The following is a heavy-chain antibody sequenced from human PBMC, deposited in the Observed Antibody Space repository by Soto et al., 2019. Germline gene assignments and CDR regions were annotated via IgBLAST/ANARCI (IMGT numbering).Heavy chain of an antibody. CDR1: GFTISKNY. D-gene: IGHD3-22*01. Sequence: GGSLRLSCAAAGFTISKNYMSWIRQAPGQGLEWLSYISSSGSTIHYADSVKGRFTISRDNAKNSLYLQINSLRAEDSAVYYCASCSGYYRFDYWGQGTLVTVSS. V-gene: IGHV3-11*01. J-gene: IGHJ4*02. CDR3: ASCSGYYRFDY. CDR2: ISSSGSTI.